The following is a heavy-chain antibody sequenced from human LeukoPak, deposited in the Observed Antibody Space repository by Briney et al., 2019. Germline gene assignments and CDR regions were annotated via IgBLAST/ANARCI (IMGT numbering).Heavy chain of an antibody. CDR2: IYHSGNT. D-gene: IGHD3-22*01. Sequence: SETLSLTCTVSGYSISSGYYWGWIRQPPGQGLEWIGSIYHSGNTYYNPSLKSRVTISVDTSKNQFSLRLRSVTAADTAVYYCARVTGYMIEDYFDYWGQGTLVTGSS. J-gene: IGHJ4*02. V-gene: IGHV4-38-2*02. CDR1: GYSISSGYY. CDR3: ARVTGYMIEDYFDY.